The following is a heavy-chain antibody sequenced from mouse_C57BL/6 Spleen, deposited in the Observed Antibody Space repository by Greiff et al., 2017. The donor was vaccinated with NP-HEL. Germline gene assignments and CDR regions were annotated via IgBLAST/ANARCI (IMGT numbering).Heavy chain of an antibody. V-gene: IGHV5-9-1*02. J-gene: IGHJ2*01. Sequence: DVHLVESGEGLVKPGGSLKLSCAASGFTFSSYAMSWVRQTPEKRLEWVAYISSGGDYIYYADTVKGRFTISRDNARNTLYLQMSSLKSEDTAMYYCTRDGWLLTFDYWGQGTTLTVSS. CDR2: ISSGGDYI. D-gene: IGHD2-3*01. CDR1: GFTFSSYA. CDR3: TRDGWLLTFDY.